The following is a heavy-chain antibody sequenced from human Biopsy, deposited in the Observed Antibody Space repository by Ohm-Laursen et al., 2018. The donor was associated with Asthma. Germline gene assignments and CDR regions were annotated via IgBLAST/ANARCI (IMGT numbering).Heavy chain of an antibody. CDR2: INSVFGTT. V-gene: IGHV1-69*13. CDR1: GGTFNTYV. Sequence: GASVKVSCKSLGGTFNTYVIGWVRQAPGQGFEWMGGINSVFGTTTYPQKFQDRVTITADDSTSTVYMELSSLRSEDTAVSYFARKAGSCISRTCYSLDFWGQGTLVTVSS. CDR3: ARKAGSCISRTCYSLDF. J-gene: IGHJ4*02. D-gene: IGHD2-2*01.